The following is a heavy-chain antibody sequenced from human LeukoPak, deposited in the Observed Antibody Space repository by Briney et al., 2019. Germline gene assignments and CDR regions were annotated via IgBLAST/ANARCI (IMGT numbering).Heavy chain of an antibody. CDR2: TIHSGST. J-gene: IGHJ1*01. Sequence: PSETLSLTCAVYGGSFSGYFWSWIRQPPGKGLEWIGETIHSGSTNYSPSLKSRVTISVDTSKNQFSLNLSSVTAADTAVYYCARPEYYYDSSGYYSEYFQHWGQGTLVTVSS. CDR1: GGSFSGYF. V-gene: IGHV4-34*12. CDR3: ARPEYYYDSSGYYSEYFQH. D-gene: IGHD3-22*01.